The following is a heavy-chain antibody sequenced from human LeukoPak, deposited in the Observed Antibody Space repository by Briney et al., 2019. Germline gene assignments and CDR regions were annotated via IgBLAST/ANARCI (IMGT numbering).Heavy chain of an antibody. Sequence: GGSLRLSCAASGFTFSSYWMNWVRQAPGKGLEWVSYISSSGSTIYYADSVKGRFTVSRDSAKNSLYLQMDSLKVEDTAVYYCARDREPDAFDIWGQGTMVTVSS. J-gene: IGHJ3*02. CDR1: GFTFSSYW. V-gene: IGHV3-48*04. CDR3: ARDREPDAFDI. D-gene: IGHD1-26*01. CDR2: ISSSGSTI.